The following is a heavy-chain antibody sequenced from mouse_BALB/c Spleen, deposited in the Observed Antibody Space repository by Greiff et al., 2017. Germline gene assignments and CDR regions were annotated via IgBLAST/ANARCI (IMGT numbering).Heavy chain of an antibody. CDR3: ARLDYYGSSYCDY. V-gene: IGHV5-6*02. J-gene: IGHJ2*01. CDR1: GFTFSSYG. D-gene: IGHD1-1*01. Sequence: EVKLEESGGDLVKPGGSLKLSCAASGFTFSSYGMSWVRQTPDKRLEWVATISSGGSYTYYPDSVKGRFTISRDNAKNTLYLQMSSLKSEDTAMYYCARLDYYGSSYCDYWGQGTTLTVSS. CDR2: ISSGGSYT.